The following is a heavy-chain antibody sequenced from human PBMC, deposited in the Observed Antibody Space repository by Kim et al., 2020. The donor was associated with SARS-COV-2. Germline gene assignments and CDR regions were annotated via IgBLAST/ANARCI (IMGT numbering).Heavy chain of an antibody. CDR1: GFTFSSYD. CDR2: ITNRGGST. J-gene: IGHJ3*02. V-gene: IGHV3-23*01. CDR3: AKGPYSGSYPRWLGI. Sequence: GGSLRLSCAASGFTFSSYDMTWVRQAPGKGLEWVSVITNRGGSTFYADSVKGRFTISRDNSRNTLYLQMNNLRAEDTAVYYCAKGPYSGSYPRWLGIWG. D-gene: IGHD1-26*01.